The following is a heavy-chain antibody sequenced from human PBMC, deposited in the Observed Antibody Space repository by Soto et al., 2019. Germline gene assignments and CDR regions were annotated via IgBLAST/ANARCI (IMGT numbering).Heavy chain of an antibody. V-gene: IGHV2-5*02. CDR2: IYWDDDK. CDR1: GFSLSTSGVG. D-gene: IGHD5-12*01. Sequence: QITLKESGPTLVKPTQTLTLTCTFSGFSLSTSGVGVGWIRQPPGKALEWLALIYWDDDKRYSPSLKSRLTITKDTSKNQVVLTMTNMDPVDSATYYCAHVYGGYDNFDYWGQGTLVTVSS. CDR3: AHVYGGYDNFDY. J-gene: IGHJ4*02.